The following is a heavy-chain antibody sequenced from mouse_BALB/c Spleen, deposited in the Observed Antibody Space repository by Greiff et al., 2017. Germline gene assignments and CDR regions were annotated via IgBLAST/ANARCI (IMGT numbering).Heavy chain of an antibody. CDR3: ARDEGNPPWFAY. V-gene: IGHV5-4*02. Sequence: EVKLMESGGGLVKPGGSLKLSCAASGFTFSDYYMYWVRQTPEKRLEWVATISDGGSYTYYPDSVKGRFTISRDNAKNNLYLQMSSLKSEDTAMYYCARDEGNPPWFAYWGQGTLVTVSA. CDR1: GFTFSDYY. CDR2: ISDGGSYT. J-gene: IGHJ3*01.